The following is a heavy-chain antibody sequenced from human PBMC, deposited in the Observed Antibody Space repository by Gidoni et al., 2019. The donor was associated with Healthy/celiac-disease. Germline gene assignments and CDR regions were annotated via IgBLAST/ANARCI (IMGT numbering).Heavy chain of an antibody. CDR2: IGTAGDT. V-gene: IGHV3-13*01. CDR3: ARDARYSGGDAFDI. D-gene: IGHD1-26*01. J-gene: IGHJ3*02. CDR1: GFTFRSYD. Sequence: EVQLVESGGGLVQPGGSLRLPCAASGFTFRSYDMHWVRQATGKGLEWVSAIGTAGDTYYPGSVKGRFTISRENAKNSLYLQMNSLRAEDTAVYYCARDARYSGGDAFDIWGQGTMVTVSS.